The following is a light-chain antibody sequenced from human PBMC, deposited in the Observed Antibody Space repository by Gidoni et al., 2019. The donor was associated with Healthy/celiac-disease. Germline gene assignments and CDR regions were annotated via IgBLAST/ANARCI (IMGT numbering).Light chain of an antibody. CDR1: QSISSF. V-gene: IGKV1-39*01. J-gene: IGKJ4*01. CDR2: AAS. CDR3: QQSYSTPLT. Sequence: DIQMTQSPSSLSASVGDRVTITCRASQSISSFLNWYQQKLGKAPKLLIYAASSLQSGVPSRFSGSGSGTEFTLTISSLQPEDFATYYCQQSYSTPLTFGGXTKVEIK.